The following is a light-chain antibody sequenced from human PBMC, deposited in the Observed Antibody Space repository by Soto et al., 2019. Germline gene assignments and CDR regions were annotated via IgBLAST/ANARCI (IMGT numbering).Light chain of an antibody. Sequence: QSVLPQPSSVSGSPGQSITISCTGTSSDVGSYNLVSWYQQHPGKAPKLMIYEVSKRPSGVSNRFSGSKSGNTASLTISGLQAEDEADYYCCSYAGSSIFYVFGTGTKVTVL. J-gene: IGLJ1*01. CDR3: CSYAGSSIFYV. CDR2: EVS. CDR1: SSDVGSYNL. V-gene: IGLV2-23*02.